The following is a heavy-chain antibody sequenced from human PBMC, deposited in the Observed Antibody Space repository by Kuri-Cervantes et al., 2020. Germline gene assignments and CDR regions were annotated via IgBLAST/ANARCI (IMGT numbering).Heavy chain of an antibody. J-gene: IGHJ6*02. CDR1: GGSISSSSYY. Sequence: SETLSLTCTVSGGSISSSSYYWGWIRQPPGKGLEWIGSIYYSGSTYYNPSLKSRVTISVDTSKNQFSLKLSSVTAADTAVYYCACARGSWFGEYYYYGMDVWGQGTTVTVSS. V-gene: IGHV4-39*01. CDR2: IYYSGST. CDR3: ACARGSWFGEYYYYGMDV. D-gene: IGHD3-10*01.